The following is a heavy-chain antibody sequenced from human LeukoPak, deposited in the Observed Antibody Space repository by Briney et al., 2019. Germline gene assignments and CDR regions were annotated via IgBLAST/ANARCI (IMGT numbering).Heavy chain of an antibody. D-gene: IGHD5-18*01. V-gene: IGHV1-8*01. CDR2: MNPNSGNT. Sequence: ASVKVSCKASGYTFTSYDINWVRQATGQGLEWMGWMNPNSGNTGYAQKFQGRVTMTRNTPISTAYMGLSSLRSEDTAVYYCAKVGSSLGDDSWGQGTRVPVSS. CDR3: AKVGSSLGDDS. J-gene: IGHJ4*02. CDR1: GYTFTSYD.